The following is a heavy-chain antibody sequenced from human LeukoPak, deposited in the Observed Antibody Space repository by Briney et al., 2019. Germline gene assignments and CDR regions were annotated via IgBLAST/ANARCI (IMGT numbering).Heavy chain of an antibody. CDR2: ISVSGIT. Sequence: GGSLRLSCAASGFTFNRNAISWVRQPPGMGLEWVSGISVSGITVYADSVKGRLTISRDNSKNTLYLQMNNLRAEDTALYYCAKGFSVRGRFDPWGQGTQVTVSS. CDR1: GFTFNRNA. D-gene: IGHD2-15*01. CDR3: AKGFSVRGRFDP. V-gene: IGHV3-23*01. J-gene: IGHJ5*02.